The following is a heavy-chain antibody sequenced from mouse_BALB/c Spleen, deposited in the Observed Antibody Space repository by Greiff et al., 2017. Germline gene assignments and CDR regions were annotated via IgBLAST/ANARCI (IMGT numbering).Heavy chain of an antibody. CDR3: ARYYDYDGDFDY. Sequence: EVKLMESGPELVKPGASVKVSCKASGYAFTSYNMYWVKQSHGKSLEWIGYIDPYNGGTSYNQKFKGKATLTVDKSSSTAYMHLNSLTSEDSAVYYCARYYDYDGDFDYWGQGTTLTVSS. CDR2: IDPYNGGT. CDR1: GYAFTSYN. V-gene: IGHV1S135*01. D-gene: IGHD2-4*01. J-gene: IGHJ2*01.